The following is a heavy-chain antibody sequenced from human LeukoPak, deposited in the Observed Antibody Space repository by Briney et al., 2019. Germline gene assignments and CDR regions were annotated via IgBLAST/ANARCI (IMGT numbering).Heavy chain of an antibody. D-gene: IGHD3-10*01. CDR2: IYPGDSDT. J-gene: IGHJ3*02. CDR3: AGYYYGLGPMGAFDI. CDR1: GYSVTSYW. Sequence: GESLKISCKGSGYSVTSYWIGWVRQMPGKGLEWMGIIYPGDSDTRYSPSFQGQVTISADKSISTAYLQWSSLKASDTAMYYCAGYYYGLGPMGAFDIWGQGTMVTVSS. V-gene: IGHV5-51*01.